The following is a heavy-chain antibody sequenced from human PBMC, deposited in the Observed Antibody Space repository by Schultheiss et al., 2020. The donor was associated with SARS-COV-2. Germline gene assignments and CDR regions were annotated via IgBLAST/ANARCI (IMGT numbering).Heavy chain of an antibody. V-gene: IGHV3-23*01. CDR3: AKAPSAIVVVPTFDY. Sequence: GESLKISCAASGFTFSRSVMSWVRQAPGKGLEWVSAISDSDDNTYYADSAKGRFTISRDNSKNTLYLQMNSLRAEDTAVYYCAKAPSAIVVVPTFDYWGQGTLVTVSS. D-gene: IGHD2-2*01. CDR1: GFTFSRSV. CDR2: ISDSDDNT. J-gene: IGHJ4*02.